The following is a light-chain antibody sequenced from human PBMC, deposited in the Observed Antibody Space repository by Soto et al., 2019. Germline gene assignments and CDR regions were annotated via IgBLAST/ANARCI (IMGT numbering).Light chain of an antibody. CDR1: QSVVYSSNNKNY. J-gene: IGKJ1*01. Sequence: DILMTQSPDSLAVSLGERATINCKSSQSVVYSSNNKNYLAWYQQKPGQPPKLLIYWASTRESGVPDRFSGSGSGTDFTLTISSLQAEDVAVYYCQQYYSTPPTFGQGTKVDIK. V-gene: IGKV4-1*01. CDR3: QQYYSTPPT. CDR2: WAS.